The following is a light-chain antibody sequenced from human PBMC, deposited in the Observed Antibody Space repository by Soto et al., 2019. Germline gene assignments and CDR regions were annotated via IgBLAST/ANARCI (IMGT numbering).Light chain of an antibody. V-gene: IGLV2-11*01. CDR2: DVS. CDR3: CSYAASYVV. Sequence: QAVVTQPRSVSGSPGQSVTISCTGTSSDVGGYNYVSWYQHHPGKAPKLMIYDVSKRPSGVPDRFSGSKSGNTASLTISGLQAEDEADYYCCSYAASYVVFGGGTKLTVL. CDR1: SSDVGGYNY. J-gene: IGLJ2*01.